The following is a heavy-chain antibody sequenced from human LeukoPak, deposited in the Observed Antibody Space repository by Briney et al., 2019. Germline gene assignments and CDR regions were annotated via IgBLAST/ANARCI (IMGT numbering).Heavy chain of an antibody. D-gene: IGHD2-2*01. CDR2: ISSSSSYI. V-gene: IGHV3-21*01. J-gene: IGHJ3*02. CDR3: ARGGYCSSTSCFDAFDI. Sequence: GGSLRLSCAASGFTFSSYSMSWVRQAPGKGLEWVSSISSSSSYIYYADSVKGRFTISRDNAKNSLYLQMNSLRAEDTAVYYCARGGYCSSTSCFDAFDIWGQGTMVTVSS. CDR1: GFTFSSYS.